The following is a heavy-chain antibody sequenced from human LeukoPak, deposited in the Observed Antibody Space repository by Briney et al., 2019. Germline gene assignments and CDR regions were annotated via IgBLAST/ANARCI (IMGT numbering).Heavy chain of an antibody. CDR1: GGSISSNSYY. CDR3: ARDQGEIAAAGLDY. Sequence: PSETLSLTCAVSGGSISSNSYYWGWIRQPPGKGLEWIGSIYYSGSTYYNPSLKSRVTISVDTSKNQFSLKLSSVTAADTAVYYCARDQGEIAAAGLDYWGQGTLVTVSS. D-gene: IGHD6-13*01. V-gene: IGHV4-39*07. J-gene: IGHJ4*02. CDR2: IYYSGST.